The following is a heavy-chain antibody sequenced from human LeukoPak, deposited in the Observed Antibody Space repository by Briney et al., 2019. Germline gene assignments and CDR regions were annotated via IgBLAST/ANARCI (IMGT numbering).Heavy chain of an antibody. V-gene: IGHV3-33*01. Sequence: GGSLRLSCAASGFSFSTYGMHWVRQAPGKGLEWVALIWYDESNKYYADSVKGRFTISRDNSKNTLYLQMNSLRAEDTAVYYCARGWETTAYYFDYWGQGTLVTVSS. CDR1: GFSFSTYG. J-gene: IGHJ4*02. CDR2: IWYDESNK. D-gene: IGHD1-26*01. CDR3: ARGWETTAYYFDY.